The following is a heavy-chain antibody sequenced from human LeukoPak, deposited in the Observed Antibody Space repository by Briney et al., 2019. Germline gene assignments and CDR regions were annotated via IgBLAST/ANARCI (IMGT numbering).Heavy chain of an antibody. V-gene: IGHV3-30-3*01. D-gene: IGHD6-6*01. J-gene: IGHJ4*02. CDR2: ISYDGSNK. CDR3: AKDIAARYFDY. Sequence: GSLRLSCAASGFTFSSYAMHWVRQAPGKGLEWVAVISYDGSNKYYADSVKGRFTISRDNSKNTLYLQMNSLRAEDTAVYYCAKDIAARYFDYWGQGTLVTVSS. CDR1: GFTFSSYA.